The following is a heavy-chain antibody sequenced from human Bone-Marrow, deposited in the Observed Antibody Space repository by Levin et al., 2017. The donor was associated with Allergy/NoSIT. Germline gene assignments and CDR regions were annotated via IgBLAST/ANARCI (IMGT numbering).Heavy chain of an antibody. CDR2: IFSNDKK. J-gene: IGHJ3*02. CDR1: GFSLSNGRMG. Sequence: GSGPTLVKPTETLTLTCTVSGFSLSNGRMGVSWIRQPPGKAPEWLAHIFSNDKKSYSTSLRSRLTISKDTSKSQVVLTLTNVDPVDTATYYCGRIPDYYDSSAYNHFLPWASDIWGQGTMVTVSS. V-gene: IGHV2-26*01. CDR3: GRIPDYYDSSAYNHFLPWASDI. D-gene: IGHD3-22*01.